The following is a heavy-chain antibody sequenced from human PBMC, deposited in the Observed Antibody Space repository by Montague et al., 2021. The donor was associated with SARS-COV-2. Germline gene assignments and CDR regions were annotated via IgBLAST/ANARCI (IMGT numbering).Heavy chain of an antibody. Sequence: SETLSLTCTVSGGSMSGYYWSWIRQSPGKGLEWIGYINYSGSTNYNPSLKSRLTISVDTSKNQFSLNLRYVTAADTAVYYCAKGGGGGSYFFAYWGQGTLVTVSS. CDR3: AKGGGGGSYFFAY. J-gene: IGHJ4*02. CDR2: INYSGST. CDR1: GGSMSGYY. V-gene: IGHV4-59*01. D-gene: IGHD3-16*01.